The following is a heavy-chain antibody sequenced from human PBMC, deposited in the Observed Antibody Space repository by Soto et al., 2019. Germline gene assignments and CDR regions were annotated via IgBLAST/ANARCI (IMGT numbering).Heavy chain of an antibody. Sequence: GASVKVSCKASGYTFTSYGISWVRQAPGQGLEWMGWISAYNGNTNYAQKLQGRVTMTTDTSTSTAYMELRSLRSDDTAVYYCARDGLSEQWLVPYYYYGMDVWCQGTTVTVSS. CDR1: GYTFTSYG. CDR2: ISAYNGNT. V-gene: IGHV1-18*01. J-gene: IGHJ6*02. D-gene: IGHD6-19*01. CDR3: ARDGLSEQWLVPYYYYGMDV.